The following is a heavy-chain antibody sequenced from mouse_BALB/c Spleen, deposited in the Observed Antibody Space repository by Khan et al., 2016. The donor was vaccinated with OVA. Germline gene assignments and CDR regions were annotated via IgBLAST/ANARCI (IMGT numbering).Heavy chain of an antibody. J-gene: IGHJ3*01. CDR1: GYTFTDFA. CDR3: GRGSGNSRFAY. D-gene: IGHD1-3*01. Sequence: QVQLQQSGAELVRPGVSVKISCKGSGYTFTDFAIHWVKQSHATSLEWIGVISTYYGDADYNQKFKGKATMTVDKSSSTAFVELASLTPEDAANYYCGRGSGNSRFAYWGQGALVTVSA. V-gene: IGHV1S137*01. CDR2: ISTYYGDA.